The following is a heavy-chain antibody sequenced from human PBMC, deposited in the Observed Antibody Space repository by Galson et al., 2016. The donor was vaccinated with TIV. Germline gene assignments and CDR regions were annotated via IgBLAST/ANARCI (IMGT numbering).Heavy chain of an antibody. J-gene: IGHJ4*02. CDR2: MNPNSGNT. Sequence: SVKVSCKASGHTFTSYDMNWVRQAPGQGLEWMGWMNPNSGNTGYAQKFQGRVTMTSNTSVNTAYMEVRSLRFEDTAVYYCARARRGYCSGGSCLPGYWGQGTLVTVSS. V-gene: IGHV1-8*01. CDR3: ARARRGYCSGGSCLPGY. CDR1: GHTFTSYD. D-gene: IGHD2-15*01.